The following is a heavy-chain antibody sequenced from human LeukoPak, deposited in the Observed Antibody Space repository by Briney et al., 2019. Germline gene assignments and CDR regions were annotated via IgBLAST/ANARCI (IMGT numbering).Heavy chain of an antibody. CDR2: ISWNSGSI. J-gene: IGHJ4*02. CDR3: AKDTAHSSTMVRGRPQYFDY. CDR1: GFTFDDYA. Sequence: GGSLRLSCAASGFTFDDYAMHWVRQAPGKGLEWVSGISWNSGSIGYADSVKGRFTISRDNAKNSLYLQMNSLRAEDMALYYCAKDTAHSSTMVRGRPQYFDYWGQGTLVTVSS. D-gene: IGHD3-10*01. V-gene: IGHV3-9*03.